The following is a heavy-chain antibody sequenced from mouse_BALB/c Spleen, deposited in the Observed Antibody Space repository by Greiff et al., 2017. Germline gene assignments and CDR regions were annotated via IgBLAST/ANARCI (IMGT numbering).Heavy chain of an antibody. J-gene: IGHJ4*01. Sequence: VQLKQSGAELARPGASVKLSCKASGYTFTSYWMQWVKQRPGQGLEWIGAIYPGDGDTRYTQKFKGKATLTADKSSSTAYMQLSSLASEDSAVYYCASHAMDYWGQGTSVTVSS. CDR1: GYTFTSYW. V-gene: IGHV1-87*01. CDR3: ASHAMDY. CDR2: IYPGDGDT.